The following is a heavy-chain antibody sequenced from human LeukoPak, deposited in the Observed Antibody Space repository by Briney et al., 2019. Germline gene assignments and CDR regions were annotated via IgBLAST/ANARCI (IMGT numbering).Heavy chain of an antibody. Sequence: GRSLRLSCAGSGFTFGGYGMHWFRQTPGKGLEWVAVIAYDGSRAFYADSVKGRFTISRDSSKNTMSVQMDDLRAEDTAVYYCTRYNNDHFDYWGQGTLVTVSS. V-gene: IGHV3-33*01. CDR1: GFTFGGYG. D-gene: IGHD1-14*01. CDR3: TRYNNDHFDY. CDR2: IAYDGSRA. J-gene: IGHJ4*02.